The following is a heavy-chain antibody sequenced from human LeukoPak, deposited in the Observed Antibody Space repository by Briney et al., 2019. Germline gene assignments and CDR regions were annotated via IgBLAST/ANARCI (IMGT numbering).Heavy chain of an antibody. D-gene: IGHD3-10*01. J-gene: IGHJ4*01. CDR2: IRFDGTSE. CDR1: GFTFSNFG. CDR3: ARDPTMVRGVINYFDY. Sequence: GGSLRLSCAASGFTFSNFGMHWVRQAPGKGLEWVAFIRFDGTSEFYADSVKGRFTISRDNARNSLFLQMNSLRAEDTAVYYCARDPTMVRGVINYFDYWGHGTLVTVSS. V-gene: IGHV3-30*02.